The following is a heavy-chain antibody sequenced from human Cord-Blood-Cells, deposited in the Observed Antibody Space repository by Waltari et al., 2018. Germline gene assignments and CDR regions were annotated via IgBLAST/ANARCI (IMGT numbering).Heavy chain of an antibody. CDR3: ARGLYSSSRTWDY. CDR2: INHSGST. D-gene: IGHD6-6*01. CDR1: GGSFSGSY. Sequence: QVQLQQWGAGLLKPSETLSLTCAVYGGSFSGSYWSWLRQPPGKGLEWIGEINHSGSTNYNPSLKSRVTISVDTSKNQFSLKLSSVTAADTAVYYCARGLYSSSRTWDYWGQGTLVTVSS. V-gene: IGHV4-34*01. J-gene: IGHJ4*02.